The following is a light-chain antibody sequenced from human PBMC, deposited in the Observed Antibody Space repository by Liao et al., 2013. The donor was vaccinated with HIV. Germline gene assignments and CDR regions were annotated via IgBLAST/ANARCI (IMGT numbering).Light chain of an antibody. CDR1: KLGERY. Sequence: SYELTQPPSVSVSPGQTASITCSGDKLGERYASWYQQKPGQSPVLVIYYDSDRPSGIPERFSGSNSGNTATLTISRVEAGDEADYYCQVWDSSSDHVVFGGGTKLTVL. V-gene: IGLV3-1*01. CDR2: YDS. J-gene: IGLJ2*01. CDR3: QVWDSSSDHVV.